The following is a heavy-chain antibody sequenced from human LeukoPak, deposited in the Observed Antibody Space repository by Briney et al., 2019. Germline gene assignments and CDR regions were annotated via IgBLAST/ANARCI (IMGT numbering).Heavy chain of an antibody. CDR3: ARVRMVDVDFDP. CDR1: GYTFTNYG. J-gene: IGHJ5*02. D-gene: IGHD2-8*01. CDR2: ISAYNGNR. V-gene: IGHV1-18*01. Sequence: GASVKVSCKTSGYTFTNYGLSWVRQAPGQGLEWMGWISAYNGNRNYAQKYQGRVTMTTDTSRGTAYMELRSLRSDDTAVYYCARVRMVDVDFDPWGQGTLVTVSS.